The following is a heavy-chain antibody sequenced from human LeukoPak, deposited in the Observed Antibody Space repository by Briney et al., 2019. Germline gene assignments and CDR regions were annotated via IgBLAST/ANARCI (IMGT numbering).Heavy chain of an antibody. V-gene: IGHV1-8*03. Sequence: GASVKVSFKASGYTFTSYDINWVRQATGQGLEWMGWMNPNSGNTGYARKFQGRVTITRNTSISTAYMELSSLRSEDTAVYYCASLGSRRYCSGGSCYSDAFDIWGQGTMVTVSS. D-gene: IGHD2-15*01. CDR3: ASLGSRRYCSGGSCYSDAFDI. CDR1: GYTFTSYD. CDR2: MNPNSGNT. J-gene: IGHJ3*02.